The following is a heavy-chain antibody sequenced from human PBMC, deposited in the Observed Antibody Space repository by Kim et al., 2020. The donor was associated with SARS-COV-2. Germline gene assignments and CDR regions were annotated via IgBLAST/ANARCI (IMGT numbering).Heavy chain of an antibody. D-gene: IGHD4-17*01. CDR3: AKDITSRVTTFDPYFDY. Sequence: GGSLRLSCAASGFAFDHYGMHWVRQAPGKGLEWVSGLSWDSVRIAYAESVQGRFTISRDNAKNSLYLQMNSLRPEDTGFYYCAKDITSRVTTFDPYFDYWGQGTLVTVSS. J-gene: IGHJ4*02. V-gene: IGHV3-9*01. CDR1: GFAFDHYG. CDR2: LSWDSVRI.